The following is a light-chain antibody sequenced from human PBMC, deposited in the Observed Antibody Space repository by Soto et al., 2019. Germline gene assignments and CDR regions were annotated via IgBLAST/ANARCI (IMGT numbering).Light chain of an antibody. CDR1: SSDVGGYNY. CDR2: EVS. Sequence: QSVLTQTASVYGSPGQSITISCTGTSSDVGGYNYVSWYQQQSGKAPKLMIHEVSNRPSGVSNRFSGSKSGNTASLTISGLQADDEADYYCSSYTSSRAYVFGIGTKVTVL. J-gene: IGLJ1*01. CDR3: SSYTSSRAYV. V-gene: IGLV2-14*01.